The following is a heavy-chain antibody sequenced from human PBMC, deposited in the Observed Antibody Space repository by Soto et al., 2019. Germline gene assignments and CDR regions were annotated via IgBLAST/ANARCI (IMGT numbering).Heavy chain of an antibody. Sequence: PGGSLRLSCAASGFTFSSYAMHWVRQAPGKGLEWVAIISYDGSNKYYADSVKGRFTISRDNSKNTLYLQMNSLRAEDTAVYYCARPVSDFWEGYYYYGMDVWGQGTTVTVSS. D-gene: IGHD3-3*01. CDR1: GFTFSSYA. V-gene: IGHV3-30-3*01. J-gene: IGHJ6*02. CDR2: ISYDGSNK. CDR3: ARPVSDFWEGYYYYGMDV.